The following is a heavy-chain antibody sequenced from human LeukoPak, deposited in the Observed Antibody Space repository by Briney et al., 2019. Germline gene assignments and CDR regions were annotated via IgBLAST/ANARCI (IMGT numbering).Heavy chain of an antibody. CDR1: GYTFTGYY. CDR3: ARDRYDILTGYPGGWFDP. V-gene: IGHV1-2*02. Sequence: ASVKVSCKASGYTFTGYYMHWVRQAPGQGLEWMGWINPNSGGTNYAQKLQGRVTMTTDTSTSTAYMELRSLRSDDTAVYYCARDRYDILTGYPGGWFDPWGQGTLVTVSS. CDR2: INPNSGGT. J-gene: IGHJ5*02. D-gene: IGHD3-9*01.